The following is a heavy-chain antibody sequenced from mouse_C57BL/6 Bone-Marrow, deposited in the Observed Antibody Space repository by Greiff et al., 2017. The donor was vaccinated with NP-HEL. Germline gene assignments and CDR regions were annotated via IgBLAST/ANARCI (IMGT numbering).Heavy chain of an antibody. D-gene: IGHD3-3*01. CDR1: GYTFTSYW. CDR3: TRSNGTGYFDY. CDR2: IYPGNSDS. J-gene: IGHJ2*01. Sequence: EVQRVESGTVLARPGASVKMSCKTSGYTFTSYWMHWVKQRPGQGLEWIGAIYPGNSDSSYNQKFKGKAKLTAVTSASTAYMELSSLTNEDSAVYYCTRSNGTGYFDYWGQGTTLTVSS. V-gene: IGHV1-5*01.